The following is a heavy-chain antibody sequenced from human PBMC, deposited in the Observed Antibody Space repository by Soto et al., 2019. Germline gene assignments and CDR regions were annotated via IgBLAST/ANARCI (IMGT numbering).Heavy chain of an antibody. Sequence: GGALRLSFAASGFTFSSYGMHWVRAATDKRLEWVAVISYDGSNKYYADSVKGRFTISRDNSKNTLYLQMNSLRAEDTAVYYCAIDPGRYCSGGSCPEDVWGEGATVTVSS. CDR3: AIDPGRYCSGGSCPEDV. CDR1: GFTFSSYG. D-gene: IGHD2-15*01. V-gene: IGHV3-30*12. J-gene: IGHJ6*04. CDR2: ISYDGSNK.